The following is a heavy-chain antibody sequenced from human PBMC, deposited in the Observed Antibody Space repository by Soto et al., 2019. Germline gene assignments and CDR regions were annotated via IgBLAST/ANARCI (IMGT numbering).Heavy chain of an antibody. CDR3: ARERYYDGSGDY. CDR2: IKEDGSEK. V-gene: IGHV3-7*01. CDR1: GFTFSSYW. Sequence: EVQVVESGGGLVQPGGSLRLSCAASGFTFSSYWMSWVRQAPGKGLEWVANIKEDGSEKNYVDSVKGQFTISRDNAKDSRYLQMNSLRAEDTAVYYCARERYYDGSGDYWGQGTLVTVSS. J-gene: IGHJ4*02. D-gene: IGHD3-10*01.